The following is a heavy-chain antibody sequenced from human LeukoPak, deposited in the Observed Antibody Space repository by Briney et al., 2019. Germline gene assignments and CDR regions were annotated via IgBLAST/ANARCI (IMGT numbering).Heavy chain of an antibody. J-gene: IGHJ5*02. CDR2: INWNGGST. V-gene: IGHV3-20*04. D-gene: IGHD3-3*01. Sequence: PGGSLRLSXAASGFTFDDYGMSWVRQAPGKGLEWVSGINWNGGSTGYADSVKGRFTISRDNAKNSLYLQMNSLRAEDTALYYCARRISVPILEWLLSEDWFDPWGQGTLVTVSS. CDR1: GFTFDDYG. CDR3: ARRISVPILEWLLSEDWFDP.